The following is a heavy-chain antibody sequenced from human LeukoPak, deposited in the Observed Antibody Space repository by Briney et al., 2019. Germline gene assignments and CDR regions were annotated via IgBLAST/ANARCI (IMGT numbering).Heavy chain of an antibody. CDR2: IRSSGDTI. Sequence: GGPLRLSCAASGFTFSSYEMNWVRQAPGKGLEWLSYIRSSGDTIYYADSVKGRFTISRDNAKNSLYLQMDSLRAEDTAVYYCARDGCRDGTSEDWGQGTLVTVSS. V-gene: IGHV3-48*03. D-gene: IGHD2-2*01. J-gene: IGHJ4*02. CDR1: GFTFSSYE. CDR3: ARDGCRDGTSED.